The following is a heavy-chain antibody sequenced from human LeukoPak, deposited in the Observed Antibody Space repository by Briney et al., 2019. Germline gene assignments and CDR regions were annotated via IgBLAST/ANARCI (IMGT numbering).Heavy chain of an antibody. D-gene: IGHD6-13*01. Sequence: GSLRLSCAASGFTVSSNYMSWVRQAPGKGLEWVSVIYSGGSTYYADSVKGRFTISRDNSKNTLYLQMNSLRAEDTAVYYCARDYSSSWYIWFDPWGQGTLVTVSS. CDR1: GFTVSSNY. CDR2: IYSGGST. V-gene: IGHV3-66*01. CDR3: ARDYSSSWYIWFDP. J-gene: IGHJ5*02.